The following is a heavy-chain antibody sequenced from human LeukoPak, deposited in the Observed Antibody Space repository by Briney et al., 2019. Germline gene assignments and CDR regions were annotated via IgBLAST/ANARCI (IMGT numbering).Heavy chain of an antibody. CDR3: AHSSGYIESAEYFQH. CDR2: ISAYNGNT. D-gene: IGHD3-22*01. Sequence: GASVKVSCKASGYTFTSYGISWVRQAPGQGLEWMGWISAYNGNTNYAQKLQGRVTMTTDTSTSTAYMELRSLRSEDTAVYYCAHSSGYIESAEYFQHWGQGTLVTVSS. V-gene: IGHV1-18*01. J-gene: IGHJ1*01. CDR1: GYTFTSYG.